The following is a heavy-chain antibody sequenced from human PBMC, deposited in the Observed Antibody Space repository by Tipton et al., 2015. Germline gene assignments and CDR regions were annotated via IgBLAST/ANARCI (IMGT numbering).Heavy chain of an antibody. CDR1: RFTFSSYD. CDR2: MSYDGSNK. Sequence: SLRLSCAASRFTFSSYDIHWVRQAPGKGLEWVAVMSYDGSNKYYADSVKGRFTISRDNYKNTLYLQMNSLKTEDTAVYYCSGDSSSSVDYFDSWGQGTLVTVSS. CDR3: SGDSSSSVDYFDS. V-gene: IGHV3-30*03. D-gene: IGHD6-6*01. J-gene: IGHJ4*02.